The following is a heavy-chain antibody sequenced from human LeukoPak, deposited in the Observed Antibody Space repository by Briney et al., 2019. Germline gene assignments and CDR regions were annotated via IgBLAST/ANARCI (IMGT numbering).Heavy chain of an antibody. CDR1: GGSISSYY. V-gene: IGHV4-59*01. D-gene: IGHD3-3*01. CDR3: ARAYYDFWSGYPRGNMDV. CDR2: IYYSGST. J-gene: IGHJ6*03. Sequence: SETLSLTCTVSGGSISSYYWSWIRQPPGKGLEWIGYIYYSGSTNYNPSLKSRVTISVDTSKNQFSLKLSSVTAADTAVYYCARAYYDFWSGYPRGNMDVWGKGTTVTVSS.